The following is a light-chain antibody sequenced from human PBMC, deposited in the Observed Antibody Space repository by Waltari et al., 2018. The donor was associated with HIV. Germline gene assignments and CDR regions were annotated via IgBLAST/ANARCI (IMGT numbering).Light chain of an antibody. CDR1: SSDVGAYTS. V-gene: IGLV2-14*03. CDR2: EVT. CDR3: ASRTFITTVI. J-gene: IGLJ2*01. Sequence: QSALTQPASVSGSPGQSITISCTGSSSDVGAYTSVSWYQQHPGKVPKLILYEVTNRPSGVSDRFSGSKSGNMASLTISGLQAEDEADYYCASRTFITTVIFGGGTKVTVL.